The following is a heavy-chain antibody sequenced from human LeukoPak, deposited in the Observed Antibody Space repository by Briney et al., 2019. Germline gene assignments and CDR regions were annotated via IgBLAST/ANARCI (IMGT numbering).Heavy chain of an antibody. Sequence: GESLKISCKGSGYSLTSYWIGWVRQMPGKGLEWMGIIYPGDSDTRYSPSFQGQVTISADKSISTAYLQWSSLKASDTAMYYCARHARTMVRGVIIRAKPYYYYMDVWGKGTTVTVSS. J-gene: IGHJ6*03. CDR1: GYSLTSYW. CDR3: ARHARTMVRGVIIRAKPYYYYMDV. D-gene: IGHD3-10*01. CDR2: IYPGDSDT. V-gene: IGHV5-51*01.